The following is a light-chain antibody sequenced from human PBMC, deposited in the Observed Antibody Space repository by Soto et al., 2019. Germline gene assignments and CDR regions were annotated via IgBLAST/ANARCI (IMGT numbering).Light chain of an antibody. J-gene: IGKJ1*01. Sequence: DIQMTQSPSSLSASVGDRVTITCRASQTIRSFLNWYQRKPGEAPKLLIYFTSNLESGVPSRFSGSGSGTDFTLTISSLQPEDFATYFCQQSYTTPWTFGRGTKVEIK. V-gene: IGKV1-39*01. CDR3: QQSYTTPWT. CDR2: FTS. CDR1: QTIRSF.